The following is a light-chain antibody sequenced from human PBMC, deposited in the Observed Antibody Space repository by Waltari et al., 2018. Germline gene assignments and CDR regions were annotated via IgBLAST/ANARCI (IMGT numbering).Light chain of an antibody. CDR2: KAS. V-gene: IGKV1-5*03. CDR3: LQYNSYPWT. CDR1: QSLVVW. J-gene: IGKJ1*01. Sequence: DIQVTQSPSTLSASVGDRVTITCRASQSLVVWLAWYQQKPGQPPRLLLYKASYLESGVPSRFSGSASGTAFTLTISSLQADDFATYYCLQYNSYPWTFGQGTTVEIK.